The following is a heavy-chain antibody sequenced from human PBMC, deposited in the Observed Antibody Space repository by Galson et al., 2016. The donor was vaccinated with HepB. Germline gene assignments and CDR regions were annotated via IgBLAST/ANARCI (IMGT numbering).Heavy chain of an antibody. CDR3: VGDHGWFLRN. D-gene: IGHD6-19*01. V-gene: IGHV3-7*03. Sequence: SLRLSCAASGFTFSTYWMSWVRQAPGKGLEWLANIKKDGSEQFYIDSVKGRFTISRDNAKNSLYLQRNSLRADDTAIYYCVGDHGWFLRNWGQGALVSVSS. CDR2: IKKDGSEQ. J-gene: IGHJ4*02. CDR1: GFTFSTYW.